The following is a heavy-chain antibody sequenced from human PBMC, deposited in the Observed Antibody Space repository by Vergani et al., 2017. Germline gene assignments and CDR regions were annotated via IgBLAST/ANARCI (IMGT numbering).Heavy chain of an antibody. Sequence: EVQLLESGGGLVQPGGSLRLSCEASGFSFPGYAMSWVRQAPGKGLEWVSSVSGSSATPYYADSVKGRFIISRDNSKNTMVLQMNNLRAEDTAVYYCAKDNVPGYYDSSGYCDYWGQGTLVTVSS. CDR3: AKDNVPGYYDSSGYCDY. D-gene: IGHD3-22*01. V-gene: IGHV3-23*01. CDR1: GFSFPGYA. J-gene: IGHJ4*02. CDR2: VSGSSATP.